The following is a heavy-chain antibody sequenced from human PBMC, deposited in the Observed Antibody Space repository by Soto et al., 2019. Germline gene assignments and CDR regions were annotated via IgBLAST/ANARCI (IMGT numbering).Heavy chain of an antibody. Sequence: SETLSLTCTVSGGSISSGAYSWSWIRQPPGKGLEWIAYMYHTGSTHYSPSLKSRVTVSVDRSKNQPSLRLSSVTAADTAVFYCARGPYDSSGFYSGFDIWGQGTVVTVSS. D-gene: IGHD3-22*01. J-gene: IGHJ3*02. CDR2: MYHTGST. CDR3: ARGPYDSSGFYSGFDI. V-gene: IGHV4-30-2*01. CDR1: GGSISSGAYS.